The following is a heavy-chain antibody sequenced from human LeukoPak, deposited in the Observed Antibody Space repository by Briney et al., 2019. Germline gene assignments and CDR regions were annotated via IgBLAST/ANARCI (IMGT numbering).Heavy chain of an antibody. Sequence: SETLSLTCTVSGGSISSSNHYWGWIRQPPGKGLEWIGEINHSGSTNYNPSLKSRVTISVDTSKNQFSLKLSSVTAADTAVYYCARGPTMVRLNYWGQGTLVTVSS. V-gene: IGHV4-39*07. CDR1: GGSISSSNHY. CDR2: INHSGST. D-gene: IGHD3-10*01. J-gene: IGHJ4*02. CDR3: ARGPTMVRLNY.